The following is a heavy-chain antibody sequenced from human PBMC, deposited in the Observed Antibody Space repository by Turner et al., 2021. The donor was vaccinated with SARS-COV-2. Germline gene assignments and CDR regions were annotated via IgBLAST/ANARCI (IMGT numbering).Heavy chain of an antibody. D-gene: IGHD4-17*01. CDR2: FDPEDGET. Sequence: QVQLVQSGAEVKKPGASVKVSCQISGYTLTELSMYWVRQAPGKGLEWMGGFDPEDGETIYAQNFQGRVTMTEDTSTDTAYMELSSLRSEDTAVYYCAKAQGEYGDYGGDYWGQGTLVTVSS. J-gene: IGHJ4*02. V-gene: IGHV1-24*01. CDR1: GYTLTELS. CDR3: AKAQGEYGDYGGDY.